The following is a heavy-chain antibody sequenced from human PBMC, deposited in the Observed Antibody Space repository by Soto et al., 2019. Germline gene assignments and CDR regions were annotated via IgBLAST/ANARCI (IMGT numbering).Heavy chain of an antibody. D-gene: IGHD6-19*01. Sequence: QVQLVESGVGVVQPGRSLRLSCAASGFTFSSYGMHWVRQAPGKGLEWVAVIWYDGSNKYYADSVKGRFTISRDNSKNTLYLQINSLRADDTAVYYCARVYSSGWYHEYYFDYGVQGTLVTVSS. CDR3: ARVYSSGWYHEYYFDY. V-gene: IGHV3-33*01. CDR2: IWYDGSNK. CDR1: GFTFSSYG. J-gene: IGHJ4*02.